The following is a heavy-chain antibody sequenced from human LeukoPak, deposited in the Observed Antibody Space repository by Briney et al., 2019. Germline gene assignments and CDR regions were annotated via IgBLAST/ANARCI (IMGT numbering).Heavy chain of an antibody. J-gene: IGHJ4*02. V-gene: IGHV4-59*01. D-gene: IGHD3-10*01. CDR1: GASINSYY. CDR2: IYYSGNT. CDR3: ARVGSTMARDYFDY. Sequence: SETLSLTCTVSGASINSYYWSWIRQPPGKGLEWIAYIYYSGNTNKNSSLKSRVTISVGTSKNQFSLKLSSVTAADTAVYYCARVGSTMARDYFDYWGQGTLVSVSS.